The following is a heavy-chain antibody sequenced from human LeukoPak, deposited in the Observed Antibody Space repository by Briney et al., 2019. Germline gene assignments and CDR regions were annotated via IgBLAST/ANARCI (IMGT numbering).Heavy chain of an antibody. CDR3: ARGGSSWHQLLDY. Sequence: GASVKVSCKASGGTFSSYAISWVRQAPGQGLEWMGGIIPIFGTANYAQKFQGRVTITADESTSTAYMELSSLRSEDTAVYYCARGGSSWHQLLDYWGQGTLVTVSS. V-gene: IGHV1-69*01. CDR2: IIPIFGTA. CDR1: GGTFSSYA. J-gene: IGHJ4*02. D-gene: IGHD6-13*01.